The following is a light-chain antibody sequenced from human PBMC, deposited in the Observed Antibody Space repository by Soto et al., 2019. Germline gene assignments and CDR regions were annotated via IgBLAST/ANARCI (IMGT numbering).Light chain of an antibody. CDR1: NIGVKS. CDR2: DDR. J-gene: IGLJ2*01. Sequence: SYELTQPPSVSVAPGQPASITCGGDNIGVKSVHWYQHKPGLAPVLVVYDDRDRPSWLPKRFSGSNSGNTATLTISRVEAGDEADYYCQVWDSTIVVFGGGTKLTVL. V-gene: IGLV3-21*02. CDR3: QVWDSTIVV.